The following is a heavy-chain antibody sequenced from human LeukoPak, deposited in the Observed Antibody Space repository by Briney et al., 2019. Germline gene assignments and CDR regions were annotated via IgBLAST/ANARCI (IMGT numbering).Heavy chain of an antibody. D-gene: IGHD1-20*01. Sequence: GGSLRLSCAASGFTFSRYAMHWVRQAPGKGLESVSAISSNGGSTYYANSVKGRFTISRDNSKNTLYLQMGSLRAEDLAVYYCARDFGLTGKVDYWGQGTLSPSPQ. V-gene: IGHV3-64*01. CDR1: GFTFSRYA. CDR3: ARDFGLTGKVDY. J-gene: IGHJ4*02. CDR2: ISSNGGST.